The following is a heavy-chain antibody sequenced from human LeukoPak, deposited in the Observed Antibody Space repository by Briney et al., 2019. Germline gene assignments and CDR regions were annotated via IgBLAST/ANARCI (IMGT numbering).Heavy chain of an antibody. CDR3: AREEMYYYDSSGYSDAFDI. CDR2: IYGSGST. Sequence: SETLSLTCTVSGNSISGYYWSWIRQPAGKGLEWIGRIYGSGSTDYNPSLKSRVTISVDTSKNQFSLKLSSVTAADTAVYYCAREEMYYYDSSGYSDAFDIWGQGTMVTVSS. J-gene: IGHJ3*02. CDR1: GNSISGYY. D-gene: IGHD3-22*01. V-gene: IGHV4-4*07.